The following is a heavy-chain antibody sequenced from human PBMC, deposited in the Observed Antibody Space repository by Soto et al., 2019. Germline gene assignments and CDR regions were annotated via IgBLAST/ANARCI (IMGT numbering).Heavy chain of an antibody. CDR2: ISGSGGST. Sequence: EVRLLESGGGLVQPGGSLRLSCAASGFTFSSYAMSWVRQAPGKGLEWVSAISGSGGSTYYADSVKGRFTISRDNSKNTLYLQMNSLRAEETAVYYCAKDYEEYYDILLYAFDIWGQGTMVTVSS. D-gene: IGHD3-9*01. CDR1: GFTFSSYA. J-gene: IGHJ3*02. CDR3: AKDYEEYYDILLYAFDI. V-gene: IGHV3-23*01.